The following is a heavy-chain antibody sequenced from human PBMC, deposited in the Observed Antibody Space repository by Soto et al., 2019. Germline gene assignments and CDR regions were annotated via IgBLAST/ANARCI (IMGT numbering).Heavy chain of an antibody. J-gene: IGHJ6*02. V-gene: IGHV3-48*03. Sequence: GSLRLSCAASGFTFSSYEMNWVRQVPGKGLEWVSYISSSGSTIYYADSVKGRFTISRDNAKNSLYLQMNSLRAEDTAVYYCAREGSSSWDASYYYYGMDVWCQRT. CDR3: AREGSSSWDASYYYYGMDV. CDR1: GFTFSSYE. D-gene: IGHD6-13*01. CDR2: ISSSGSTI.